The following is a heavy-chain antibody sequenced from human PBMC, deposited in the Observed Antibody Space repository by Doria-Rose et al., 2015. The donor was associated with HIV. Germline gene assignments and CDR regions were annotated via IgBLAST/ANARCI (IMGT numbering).Heavy chain of an antibody. CDR1: GVSLSSPGMG. Sequence: QITLKESGPVLVKPTETLTLTCTVSGVSLSSPGMGVSWIRQPPGKALEWLANSFSDDERSYKTSLKSRLTISRGTSRSQVVLTMTDMDPVDTATYHCALIKSSRWYHKYYFDFWGQGTLVIVSA. D-gene: IGHD6-13*01. V-gene: IGHV2-26*01. CDR2: SFSDDER. J-gene: IGHJ4*02. CDR3: ALIKSSRWYHKYYFDF.